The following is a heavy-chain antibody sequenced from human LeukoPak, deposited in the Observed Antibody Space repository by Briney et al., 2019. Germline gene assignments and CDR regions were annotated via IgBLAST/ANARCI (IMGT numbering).Heavy chain of an antibody. CDR3: ARGEDYYDSSGYYN. J-gene: IGHJ4*02. CDR2: INHSGST. CDR1: GGSLSSSGYS. D-gene: IGHD3-22*01. V-gene: IGHV4-30-2*01. Sequence: PSETLSLTCVVSGGSLSSSGYSWSWIRQPPGKGLEWIGEINHSGSTNYNPSLKSRVTISVDTSKNQFSLKLSSVTAADTAVYYCARGEDYYDSSGYYNWGQGTLVTVSS.